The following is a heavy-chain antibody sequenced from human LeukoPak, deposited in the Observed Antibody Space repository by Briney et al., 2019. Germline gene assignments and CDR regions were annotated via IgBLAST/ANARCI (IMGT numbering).Heavy chain of an antibody. Sequence: QAGGSLRLSCAASGFTFDDYAMHWVRQAPGKGLEWVSGISWNSGSIGYADSVKGRFTISRDNAKNSLYLQMNSLRAEDTALYYCAKDGEIGEDSSGYYVASWGQGTLVTVSS. D-gene: IGHD3-22*01. V-gene: IGHV3-9*01. CDR3: AKDGEIGEDSSGYYVAS. J-gene: IGHJ4*02. CDR2: ISWNSGSI. CDR1: GFTFDDYA.